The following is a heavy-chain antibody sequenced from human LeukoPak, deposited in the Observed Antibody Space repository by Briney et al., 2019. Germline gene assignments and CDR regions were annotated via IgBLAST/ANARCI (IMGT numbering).Heavy chain of an antibody. CDR2: INPNSGGT. V-gene: IGHV1-2*02. CDR1: GYTFTGYY. J-gene: IGHJ3*02. Sequence: ASVKVSCKASGYTFTGYYMHWVRQAPGQGLEWMGLINPNSGGTNYAQKFQGRVTMTRDTSISTAYMELSRLRSDDAAVYYCARVGGSWSRDDAFDIWGQGTMVTVSS. D-gene: IGHD2-15*01. CDR3: ARVGGSWSRDDAFDI.